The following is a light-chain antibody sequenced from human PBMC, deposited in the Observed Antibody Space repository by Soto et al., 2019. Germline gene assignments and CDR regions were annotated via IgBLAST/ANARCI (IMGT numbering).Light chain of an antibody. J-gene: IGLJ1*01. CDR3: SPYAGSPNL. CDR2: EVN. V-gene: IGLV2-8*01. Sequence: QSVLTQPPSASGSPGQSVAISCTGTSSDAGGYNYVSWYQQHPGKAPKLMIYEVNKRPSGVPDRFSGSKSGNTASLTASGLQAEDEADYYCSPYAGSPNLFGNGTKVT. CDR1: SSDAGGYNY.